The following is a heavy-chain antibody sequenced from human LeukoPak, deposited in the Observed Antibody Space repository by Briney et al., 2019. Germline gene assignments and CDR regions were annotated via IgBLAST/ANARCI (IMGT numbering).Heavy chain of an antibody. CDR3: ARDLAAAGTNWFDP. D-gene: IGHD6-13*01. V-gene: IGHV1-69*06. J-gene: IGHJ5*02. CDR2: IIPIFCTA. Sequence: SVKVSCKASGGTFSSYAISWVRQAPGQGLEWMGGIIPIFCTANYAQKFQGRVTITADKSTSTAYMELSSLRSEDTAVYYCARDLAAAGTNWFDPWGQGTLVTVSS. CDR1: GGTFSSYA.